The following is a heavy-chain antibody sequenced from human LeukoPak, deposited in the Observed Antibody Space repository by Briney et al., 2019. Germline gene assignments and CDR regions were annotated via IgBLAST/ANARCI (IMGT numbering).Heavy chain of an antibody. CDR1: GFTLSTYA. J-gene: IGHJ4*02. CDR2: TSSSDAGT. D-gene: IGHD2-21*01. CDR3: AKAPVTSCRGAYCYPFDS. Sequence: GGSLRLSCAASGFTLSTYAMSWVRQTPGKGLEWVAATSSSDAGTYHADSVRGRFTISRDNSKNTMYLQMNSLRAEDAAVYFCAKAPVTSCRGAYCYPFDSWGQGTLVTVSS. V-gene: IGHV3-23*01.